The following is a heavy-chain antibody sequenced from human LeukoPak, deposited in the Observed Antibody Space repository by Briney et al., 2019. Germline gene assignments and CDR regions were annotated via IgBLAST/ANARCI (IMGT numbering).Heavy chain of an antibody. Sequence: PSETLSRTCTVSGGSISSSSYYWGWIRQPPGKGLEWIGSIYYSGSTYYNPSLKSRVTISVDTSKNQFSLKLSSVTAADTAVYYCARRDGGSYHVVHFDYWGQGTLVTVSS. V-gene: IGHV4-39*01. CDR2: IYYSGST. CDR3: ARRDGGSYHVVHFDY. D-gene: IGHD1-26*01. J-gene: IGHJ4*02. CDR1: GGSISSSSYY.